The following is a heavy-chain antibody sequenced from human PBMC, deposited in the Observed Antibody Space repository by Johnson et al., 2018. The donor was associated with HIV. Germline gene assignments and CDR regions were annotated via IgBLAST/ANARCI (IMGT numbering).Heavy chain of an antibody. D-gene: IGHD5-24*01. J-gene: IGHJ3*02. CDR3: AREKGMTTIRGGFEI. CDR2: ISSRGIPI. Sequence: VQVVESGGGLVKPGGSLRLSCAASGLTFSNYYMSWIRQAPGKGLEWISYISSRGIPIYYADSVKGRFTISRDNSKNTLYLQMNSLRPEDTAVYFCAREKGMTTIRGGFEIWGQGAMGSVSS. CDR1: GLTFSNYY. V-gene: IGHV3-11*04.